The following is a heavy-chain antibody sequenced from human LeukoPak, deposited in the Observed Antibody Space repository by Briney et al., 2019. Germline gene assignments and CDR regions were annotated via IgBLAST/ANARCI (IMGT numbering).Heavy chain of an antibody. D-gene: IGHD6-6*01. CDR1: GGSISSYY. CDR2: ISYSGST. Sequence: SETLSLTCTVPGGSISSYYWSWIRQPPGKGLEWIGYISYSGSTKYNPSLKSRITISVDTSKNQFSLKVSSLTAADTAVYYCARDHRIAARPNYYYGMDVWGQGTTVTVSS. CDR3: ARDHRIAARPNYYYGMDV. J-gene: IGHJ6*02. V-gene: IGHV4-59*01.